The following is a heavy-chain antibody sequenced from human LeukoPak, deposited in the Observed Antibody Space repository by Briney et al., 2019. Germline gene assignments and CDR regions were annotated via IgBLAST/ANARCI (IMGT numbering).Heavy chain of an antibody. D-gene: IGHD1-26*01. CDR3: AKGLVGATSDAFDI. V-gene: IGHV3-9*03. CDR1: GFTFDDYA. J-gene: IGHJ3*02. CDR2: ISWNSGSI. Sequence: GGPLRLSCAASGFTFDDYAMHWVRQAPGKGLEWVPGISWNSGSIGYADSVKGRFTISRDNAKNSLYLQMNSLRAEDMALYYCAKGLVGATSDAFDIWGQGTMVTVSS.